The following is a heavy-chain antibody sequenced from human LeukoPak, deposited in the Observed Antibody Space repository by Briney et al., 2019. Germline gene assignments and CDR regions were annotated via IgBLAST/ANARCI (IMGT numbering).Heavy chain of an antibody. V-gene: IGHV1-18*01. J-gene: IGHJ4*02. CDR1: GYTFTSYG. CDR3: ARVSNEIRYCSGGSCYSAEEDY. D-gene: IGHD2-15*01. Sequence: ASVKVSCKASGYTFTSYGISWVRQAPGQGLEWMGWISAYNGNTNYAQKLQGRVTMTTDTSTSTAYMELRSLRSDDTAVCYCARVSNEIRYCSGGSCYSAEEDYWGQGTLVTVSS. CDR2: ISAYNGNT.